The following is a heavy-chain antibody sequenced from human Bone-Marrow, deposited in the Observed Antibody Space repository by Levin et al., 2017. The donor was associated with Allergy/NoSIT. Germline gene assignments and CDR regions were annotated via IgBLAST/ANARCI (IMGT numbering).Heavy chain of an antibody. CDR1: GFTFSSYG. CDR2: ISYDGSNK. Sequence: GGSLRLSCAASGFTFSSYGMHWVRQAPGKGLEWVAVISYDGSNKYYADSVKGRFTISRDNSKNTLYLQMNSLRAEDTAVYYCAKALKGYCSSTSCYGNYYYYYYMDVWGKGTTVTVSS. D-gene: IGHD2-2*01. V-gene: IGHV3-30*18. J-gene: IGHJ6*03. CDR3: AKALKGYCSSTSCYGNYYYYYYMDV.